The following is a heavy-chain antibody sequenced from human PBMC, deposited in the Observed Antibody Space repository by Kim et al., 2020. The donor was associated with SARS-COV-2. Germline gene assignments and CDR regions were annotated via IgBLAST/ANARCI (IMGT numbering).Heavy chain of an antibody. CDR2: IYHSGTT. Sequence: SETLSLTCAVYGGSFSGYYWSWIRQPPGKGLEWIGEIYHSGTTKYNPSLKSRVTISLDTAKNQFSLKLSSVTAADTAVYFCARALYHAPSSFRVRFDPWGQGTLVTFSS. CDR3: ARALYHAPSSFRVRFDP. V-gene: IGHV4-34*01. D-gene: IGHD6-13*01. CDR1: GGSFSGYY. J-gene: IGHJ5*02.